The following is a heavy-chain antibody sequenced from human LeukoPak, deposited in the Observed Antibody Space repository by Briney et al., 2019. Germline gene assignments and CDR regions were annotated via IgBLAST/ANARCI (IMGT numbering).Heavy chain of an antibody. Sequence: QSGGSLRLSCAASGFTFSSYGMHWVRQAPGKGLEWVAFIRYDGSNKYYADSVKGRSTISRDNSKNTLYLQMNSLRAEDTAVYYCAKDQGVVVPAATPGFDYWGQGTLVTVSS. CDR3: AKDQGVVVPAATPGFDY. D-gene: IGHD2-2*01. J-gene: IGHJ4*02. CDR1: GFTFSSYG. CDR2: IRYDGSNK. V-gene: IGHV3-30*02.